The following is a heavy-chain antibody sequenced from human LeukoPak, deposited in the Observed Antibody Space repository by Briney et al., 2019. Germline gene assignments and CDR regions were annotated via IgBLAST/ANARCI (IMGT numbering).Heavy chain of an antibody. CDR2: IYYSGST. V-gene: IGHV4-39*01. CDR1: GGSISSSSYY. Sequence: KPSETLSLTCTVSGGSISSSSYYWGWIRHPPGKGLEWIGSIYYSGSTYYNPSLKSRVTISVDTSKNQFSLKLSSVTAADTAVYYCARRRIPTAFDIWGQGTMVTVSS. J-gene: IGHJ3*02. CDR3: ARRRIPTAFDI.